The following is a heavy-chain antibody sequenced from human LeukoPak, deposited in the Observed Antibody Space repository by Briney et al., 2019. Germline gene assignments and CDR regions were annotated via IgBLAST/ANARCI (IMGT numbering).Heavy chain of an antibody. CDR2: IYPGDSDT. CDR1: GYSFTSYW. J-gene: IGHJ6*03. CDR3: ARRGIAARGAYYYYMDV. D-gene: IGHD6-6*01. Sequence: GESLKISCKGSGYSFTSYWIGWVRQMPGKGLEWMGIIYPGDSDTRYSPSFQGQVTISADKSISTAYLQWSSLKASDTAMYYCARRGIAARGAYYYYMDVWGKGTTVTVSS. V-gene: IGHV5-51*01.